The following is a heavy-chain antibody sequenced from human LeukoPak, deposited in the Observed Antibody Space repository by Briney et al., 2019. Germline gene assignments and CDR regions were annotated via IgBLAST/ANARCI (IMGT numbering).Heavy chain of an antibody. D-gene: IGHD6-13*01. CDR3: ARAGAGSSWFSDAFDI. J-gene: IGHJ3*02. V-gene: IGHV3-11*06. CDR2: ISSNSSYT. CDR1: GFTFSDYY. Sequence: GGSLRLSCAASGFTFSDYYMSWIRQAPGKGLEWVSYISSNSSYTNYADSVKGRFTISRDNAKNSLYLQMNSLRAEDTAVYYCARAGAGSSWFSDAFDIWGQGTMVTVSS.